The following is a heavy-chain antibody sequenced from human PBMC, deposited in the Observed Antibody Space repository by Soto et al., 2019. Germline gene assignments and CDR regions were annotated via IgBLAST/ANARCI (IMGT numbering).Heavy chain of an antibody. CDR1: GGTFSSYA. Sequence: QVQLVQSGAEVKKPGSSVKVSCKASGGTFSSYAISWVRQAPGQGLEWMGGIIPIFGTANYAQKFQGRVTITADESTTTAYMELSSLRSEHTAVYYCATAQYCSGGSCYSKSTDYWGQGTLVTVSS. V-gene: IGHV1-69*12. CDR3: ATAQYCSGGSCYSKSTDY. D-gene: IGHD2-15*01. CDR2: IIPIFGTA. J-gene: IGHJ4*02.